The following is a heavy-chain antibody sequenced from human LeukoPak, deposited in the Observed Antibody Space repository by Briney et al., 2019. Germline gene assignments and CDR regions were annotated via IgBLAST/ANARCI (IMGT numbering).Heavy chain of an antibody. Sequence: SETLSLTCTVSGGSLSSGTFYWSWIRQPPGKGLEWIGYFYYTGSTHYNPSLKSRVTISAGTSRNQFSLKLSSVTAADTAVYYCARYSYDLGNFCQFDFWGQGTLVTVSS. V-gene: IGHV4-61*01. D-gene: IGHD3-10*01. CDR2: FYYTGST. CDR3: ARYSYDLGNFCQFDF. CDR1: GGSLSSGTFY. J-gene: IGHJ4*02.